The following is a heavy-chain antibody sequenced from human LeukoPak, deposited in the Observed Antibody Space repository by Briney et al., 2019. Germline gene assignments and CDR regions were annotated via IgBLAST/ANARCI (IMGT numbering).Heavy chain of an antibody. CDR2: INPNSGGT. Sequence: GASVKVSCKASGYTFTGYYMHWVRQAPGQGLEWMGRINPNSGGTNYAQKFQGRVTMTRDTSISTAYMELSRLRSDDTAVYYCARGGYYYDSSGYYYGIDYWGRGTLVTVSS. CDR3: ARGGYYYDSSGYYYGIDY. J-gene: IGHJ4*02. CDR1: GYTFTGYY. D-gene: IGHD3-22*01. V-gene: IGHV1-2*06.